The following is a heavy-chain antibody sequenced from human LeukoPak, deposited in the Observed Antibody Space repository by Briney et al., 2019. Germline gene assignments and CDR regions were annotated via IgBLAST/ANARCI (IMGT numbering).Heavy chain of an antibody. CDR3: ATVEVASNQGAWFDP. V-gene: IGHV3-30*02. CDR1: GFTFSSYG. CDR2: IRYDGSNK. J-gene: IGHJ5*02. D-gene: IGHD1-14*01. Sequence: GGSLRLSCAASGFTFSSYGMHWVRQAPGKGLEWVAFIRYDGSNKYYADSVKGRFTISRDNSKNTLYLQMNSLRAEDTAVYYCATVEVASNQGAWFDPWGQGTLVTVSS.